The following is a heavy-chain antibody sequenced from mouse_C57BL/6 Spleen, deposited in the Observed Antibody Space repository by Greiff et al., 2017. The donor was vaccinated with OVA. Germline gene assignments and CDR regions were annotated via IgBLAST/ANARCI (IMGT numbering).Heavy chain of an antibody. CDR3: ARRGPFDY. CDR2: INPNNGGT. J-gene: IGHJ2*01. CDR1: GYTFTDYY. V-gene: IGHV1-26*01. Sequence: EVQLQQSGPELVKPGASVKISCKASGYTFTDYYMNWVKQSHGKSLEWIGDINPNNGGTSYNQKFKGKATLTVDKSSSTAYMELRNLTSEDSAVYYCARRGPFDYWGQGTTLTVSS.